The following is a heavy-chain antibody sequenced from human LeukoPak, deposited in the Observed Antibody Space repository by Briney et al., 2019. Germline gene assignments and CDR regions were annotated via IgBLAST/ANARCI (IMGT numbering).Heavy chain of an antibody. Sequence: SETLSLTCSVSGGSISSHYWGWIRQPPGKGLEWIGYIYCSGNTNYNPTLKSRVTISVDTSKNQFSLKLSSVTAADSAVYFCARNYYASSGYYVGNDAFDIWGQGTMVTVSS. CDR1: GGSISSHY. V-gene: IGHV4-59*11. J-gene: IGHJ3*02. CDR3: ARNYYASSGYYVGNDAFDI. CDR2: IYCSGNT. D-gene: IGHD3-22*01.